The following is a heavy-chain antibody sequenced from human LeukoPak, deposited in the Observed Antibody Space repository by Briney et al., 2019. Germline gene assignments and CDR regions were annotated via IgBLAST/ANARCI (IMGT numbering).Heavy chain of an antibody. CDR2: IHTSGTT. D-gene: IGHD1-1*01. CDR3: AREETSRSQRAFDY. Sequence: SETLSLTCTVSGGSISSYYWGWIRQPPGKGLEWIGRIHTSGTTNYNPSLKSRVTMSVDTSKNQFSLELSSVTAADTAVYYCAREETSRSQRAFDYWGQGSLVTVSS. CDR1: GGSISSYY. V-gene: IGHV4-4*07. J-gene: IGHJ4*02.